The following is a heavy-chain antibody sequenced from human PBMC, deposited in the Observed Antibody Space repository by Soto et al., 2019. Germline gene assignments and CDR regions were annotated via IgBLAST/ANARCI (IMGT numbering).Heavy chain of an antibody. CDR2: IKSKTDGGTT. J-gene: IGHJ5*02. Sequence: GGSLRLSCAASRFTFSNALMSWVRHAPGKGLEWVGRIKSKTDGGTTDYAAPVKGRFTISRDDSKNTLYLQMNSLKTEDTAVYYCISVITLSGVFIVPRCQGPLVTVS. CDR3: ISVITLSGVFIVP. CDR1: RFTFSNAL. V-gene: IGHV3-15*01. D-gene: IGHD3-3*01.